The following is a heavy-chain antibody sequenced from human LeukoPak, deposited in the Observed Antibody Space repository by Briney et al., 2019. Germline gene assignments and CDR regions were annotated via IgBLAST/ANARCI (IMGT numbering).Heavy chain of an antibody. V-gene: IGHV4-4*07. CDR2: IYTSGST. J-gene: IGHJ5*02. Sequence: PSETLSLTCTVSGGSISSYYWSWIRQPAGKGLEWIGRIYTSGSTNYNASLKSRVTMSVDTSKNQFSLKLSSVTAADTAVYYCARDRELGPPYDFWSGLNWFDPWGQGTLVTVSS. CDR1: GGSISSYY. D-gene: IGHD3-3*01. CDR3: ARDRELGPPYDFWSGLNWFDP.